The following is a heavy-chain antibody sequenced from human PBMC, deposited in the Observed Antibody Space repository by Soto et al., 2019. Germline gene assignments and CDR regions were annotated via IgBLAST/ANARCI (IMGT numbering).Heavy chain of an antibody. CDR3: ARGLMGSSSWYRRFWFDP. J-gene: IGHJ5*02. CDR2: TYYRSKWYN. V-gene: IGHV6-1*01. D-gene: IGHD6-13*01. Sequence: SQTLSLTCAISGDSVSSNSAAWNWIRQSPSRGLEWPGRTYYRSKWYNDYAVSVKSRITINPDTSKNQFSLQLNSVTPEDTAVYYCARGLMGSSSWYRRFWFDPWGQGTLVTVSS. CDR1: GDSVSSNSAA.